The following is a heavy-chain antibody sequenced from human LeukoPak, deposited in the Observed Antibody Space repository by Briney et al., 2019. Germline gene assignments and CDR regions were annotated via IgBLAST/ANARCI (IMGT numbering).Heavy chain of an antibody. J-gene: IGHJ5*02. Sequence: GGSLKLSCAASGFTFSGSAMHWVRQASGKGLEWVGRIRGKADNYATAFAASVEGRFTISRDDSKNTAYLQMNSLKTEDTAVYYCTGSDITGTTGWFDPWGQGTLVTVSS. CDR2: IRGKADNYAT. D-gene: IGHD1-7*01. V-gene: IGHV3-73*01. CDR3: TGSDITGTTGWFDP. CDR1: GFTFSGSA.